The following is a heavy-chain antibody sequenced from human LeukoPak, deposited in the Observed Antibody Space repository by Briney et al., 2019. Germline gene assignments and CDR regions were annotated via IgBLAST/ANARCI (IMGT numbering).Heavy chain of an antibody. V-gene: IGHV3-30-3*01. CDR1: GFTFRNYV. CDR2: TSSDLNVK. Sequence: GGSLRLSCAAFGFTFRNYVIHWVRQAPGKGLEWVAVTSSDLNVKLYADSVKGRFTISRDNSRSTLYLQMNSLRPEDTAIYYCAREGYYGSGSPPSLYFDYWGQGTLVTVSS. J-gene: IGHJ4*02. CDR3: AREGYYGSGSPPSLYFDY. D-gene: IGHD3-10*01.